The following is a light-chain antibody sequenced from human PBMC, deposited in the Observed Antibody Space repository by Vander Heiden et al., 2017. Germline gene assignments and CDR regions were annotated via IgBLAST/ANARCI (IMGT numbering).Light chain of an antibody. CDR2: DAS. CDR3: QQRSNWLT. CDR1: QSVSSY. J-gene: IGKJ5*01. V-gene: IGKV3-11*01. Sequence: EIVLTQSPVTLSLSPGERATLSCRASQSVSSYLAWYQQKPGQAPRLLIYDASNRATGIPARFSGSGSGTDFTLTISSLEPEDFAVYYCQQRSNWLTFGQGTRLXIK.